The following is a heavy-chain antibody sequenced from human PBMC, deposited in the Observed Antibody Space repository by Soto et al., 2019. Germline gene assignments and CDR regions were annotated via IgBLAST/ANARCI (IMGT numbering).Heavy chain of an antibody. V-gene: IGHV4-31*03. D-gene: IGHD3-10*02. CDR2: IYYSGNT. Sequence: QVQLQESGPGLVKPSQTLSLTCTVSGGSISSGGYYWSWIRQHPGKGLEWIGYIYYSGNTNYNPSLKSRVTISVDTAKNQFSLKLSSVTAADTAVYYGARTSPTIIGGYLDCWGQGTLVTVSS. CDR3: ARTSPTIIGGYLDC. J-gene: IGHJ4*02. CDR1: GGSISSGGYY.